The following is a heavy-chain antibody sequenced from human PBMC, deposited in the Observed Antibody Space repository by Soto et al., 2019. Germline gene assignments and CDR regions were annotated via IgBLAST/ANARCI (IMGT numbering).Heavy chain of an antibody. J-gene: IGHJ3*02. Sequence: EVQLEESGGDLVQPGGSLRLSCAASGFTLSAYWMTWVRQAPGKGLEWVANINRDGSKKSYLDSVRGRFTISRDNVGNSLYLQMDSLRADDTALYYCARDVSPGSSSLYLDAFDIWGQGTMGNVSS. CDR1: GFTLSAYW. D-gene: IGHD6-13*01. CDR3: ARDVSPGSSSLYLDAFDI. CDR2: INRDGSKK. V-gene: IGHV3-7*05.